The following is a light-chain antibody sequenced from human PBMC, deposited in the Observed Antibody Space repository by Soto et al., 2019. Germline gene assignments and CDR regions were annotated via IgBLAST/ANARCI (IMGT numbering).Light chain of an antibody. V-gene: IGLV1-44*01. Sequence: QSVLTQPPSASGTPGQRVTFSCSGSSANIGSNAVNWYRQFPGTAPKLLIYRNDQRPSGVPDRFSGSKSGTSASLAISGLQSEDEADYYCTVWDDSLNGRLFXGGTKVTVL. J-gene: IGLJ2*01. CDR3: TVWDDSLNGRL. CDR2: RND. CDR1: SANIGSNA.